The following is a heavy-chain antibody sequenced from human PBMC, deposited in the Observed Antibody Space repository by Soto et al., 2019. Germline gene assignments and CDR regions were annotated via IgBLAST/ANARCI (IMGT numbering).Heavy chain of an antibody. V-gene: IGHV4-30-4*01. D-gene: IGHD3-3*01. CDR2: IHHTGSA. J-gene: IGHJ5*02. CDR3: ARVSDFWSASNWFDP. CDR1: GDSISSGHYY. Sequence: SETLSLTCTVSGDSISSGHYYWSWIRQPPGKGLEWIAYIHHTGSAYYNPSLKSRVTISVDTSKNQFSLKLTSLTAADTAVYYCARVSDFWSASNWFDPWGQRTLVTVSS.